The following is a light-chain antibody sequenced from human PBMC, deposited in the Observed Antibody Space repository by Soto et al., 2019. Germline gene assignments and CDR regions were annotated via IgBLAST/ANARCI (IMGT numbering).Light chain of an antibody. CDR1: SSDVGDYNY. J-gene: IGLJ1*01. CDR2: DVS. V-gene: IGLV2-14*01. CDR3: SSYTSSSRYV. Sequence: QSVLPQPASLSGSPGQSITISCTGTSSDVGDYNYVSWYQQHPGKAPKFMIYDVSIRPSGVSNRFSGSKSGNTASLTISGLQAEDEADYYCSSYTSSSRYVFGTGTKVTVL.